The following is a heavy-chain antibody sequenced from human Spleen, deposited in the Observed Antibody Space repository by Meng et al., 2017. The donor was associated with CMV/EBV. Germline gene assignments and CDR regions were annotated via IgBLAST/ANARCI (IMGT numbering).Heavy chain of an antibody. CDR1: GYSFSDYN. D-gene: IGHD6-19*01. V-gene: IGHV1-2*02. CDR2: INPKSGGT. CDR3: ARAYSSGWYGIDY. Sequence: SGYSFSDYNILWVRQAPGQGLEWMGWINPKSGGTNSAQKFRDTVTMIRDTSISTGYMELSRLTSGDKAVYYCARAYSSGWYGIDYWGQGTLVTVSS. J-gene: IGHJ4*02.